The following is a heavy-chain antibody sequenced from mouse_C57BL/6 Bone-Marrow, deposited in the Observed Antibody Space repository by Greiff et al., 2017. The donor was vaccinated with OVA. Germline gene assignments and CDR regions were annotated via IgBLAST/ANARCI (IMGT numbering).Heavy chain of an antibody. J-gene: IGHJ1*03. D-gene: IGHD1-1*01. CDR2: ISYDGSN. V-gene: IGHV3-6*01. CDR3: AKIGPYYYGFFV. Sequence: EVQLQESGPGLVKPSQSLSLTCSVTGYSITSGYYWNWIRQFPGNKLEWMGYISYDGSNNYNPSLKNRISITRDTSKNQFFLKLNSVTTEDTATYYCAKIGPYYYGFFVWGTGTTVTVSS. CDR1: GYSITSGYY.